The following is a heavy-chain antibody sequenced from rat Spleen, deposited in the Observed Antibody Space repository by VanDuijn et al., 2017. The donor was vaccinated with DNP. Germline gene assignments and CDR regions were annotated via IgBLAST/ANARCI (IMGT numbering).Heavy chain of an antibody. CDR1: GFTFSNYG. V-gene: IGHV5-29*01. Sequence: EVQLVESGGGLVQPGRSLKLSCAASGFTFSNYGMAWVRQAPTKGLEWVATISYDGSSTYYRDSVKGRFTISRDNAKSTLYLQMDSLRSEDTATYYCARSYSYGFPYWGQGTLVTVSS. D-gene: IGHD1-2*01. J-gene: IGHJ3*01. CDR3: ARSYSYGFPY. CDR2: ISYDGSST.